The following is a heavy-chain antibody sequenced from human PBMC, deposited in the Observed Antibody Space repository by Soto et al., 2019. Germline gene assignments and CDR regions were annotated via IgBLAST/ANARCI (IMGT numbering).Heavy chain of an antibody. Sequence: VQLLESGGGLVQPGGSLRLSCAASGFTFSSYAMSWVRQAPGKGLEWVSAISGSGFSTYYADSVKGRFTVSRDTSKNTLFLQMNSLRAEDTAVYYCAKDPGDYPSDDFDYWGQGTLVTVSS. J-gene: IGHJ4*02. V-gene: IGHV3-23*01. CDR3: AKDPGDYPSDDFDY. CDR1: GFTFSSYA. D-gene: IGHD4-17*01. CDR2: ISGSGFST.